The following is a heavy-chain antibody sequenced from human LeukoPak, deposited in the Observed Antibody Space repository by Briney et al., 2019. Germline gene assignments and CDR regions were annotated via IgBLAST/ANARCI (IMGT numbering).Heavy chain of an antibody. V-gene: IGHV3-13*01. CDR1: GFTFSSYD. D-gene: IGHD3-3*01. Sequence: PGGSLGLSCAASGFTFSSYDMHWVRQATGKGLEWVSAIGTAGDTYYPGSVKGRFTISRENAKNSLYLQMNSLRAGDTAVYYCASSRFLEWLSAPPNWGQGTLVTVSS. CDR3: ASSRFLEWLSAPPN. J-gene: IGHJ4*02. CDR2: IGTAGDT.